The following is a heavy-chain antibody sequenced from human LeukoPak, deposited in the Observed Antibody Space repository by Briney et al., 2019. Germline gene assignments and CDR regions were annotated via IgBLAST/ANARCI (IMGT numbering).Heavy chain of an antibody. CDR3: ARGGRTTWHGMDV. D-gene: IGHD4-17*01. Sequence: GGSLRLSCEASGFTFSTYGMHWVRQAPGKGLEWVAVIWYDGSNKNYADSVKGRFTISRDNSKNTLYLQMNSLRAEDMAVYYCARGGRTTWHGMDVWGQGTTVTVSS. J-gene: IGHJ6*02. V-gene: IGHV3-33*01. CDR1: GFTFSTYG. CDR2: IWYDGSNK.